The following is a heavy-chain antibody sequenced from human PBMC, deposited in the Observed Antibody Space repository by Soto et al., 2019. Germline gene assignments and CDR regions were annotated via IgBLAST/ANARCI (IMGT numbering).Heavy chain of an antibody. J-gene: IGHJ4*02. D-gene: IGHD6-19*01. CDR1: GFTFSSYG. CDR3: AKDYVEGSGPLDY. V-gene: IGHV3-30*18. CDR2: ISYDGSNK. Sequence: QVQLVESGGGVVQPGRSLRLSCAASGFTFSSYGMHWVRQAPGKGLEWVAVISYDGSNKYYADSVKGRFTISRDNSKNTLYLQMNSLRAEDTAVYYCAKDYVEGSGPLDYWGQGTLVTVSS.